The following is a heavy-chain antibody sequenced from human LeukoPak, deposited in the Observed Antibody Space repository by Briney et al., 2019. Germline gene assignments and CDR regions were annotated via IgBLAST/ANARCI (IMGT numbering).Heavy chain of an antibody. CDR3: AKDSRAYCSSTSCPPWFDP. V-gene: IGHV3-33*06. CDR2: IWYDGSNK. CDR1: GFTFSSYG. Sequence: PGGSLRLSCAASGFTFSSYGMHWVRQAPGKGLEWVAVIWYDGSNKYYADSVKGRFTISRDNSKNTLYLQMNSLRAEDTAAYYCAKDSRAYCSSTSCPPWFDPWGQGTLVTVSS. D-gene: IGHD2-2*01. J-gene: IGHJ5*02.